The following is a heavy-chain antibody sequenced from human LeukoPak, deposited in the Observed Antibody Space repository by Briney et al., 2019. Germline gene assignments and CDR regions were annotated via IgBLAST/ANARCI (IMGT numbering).Heavy chain of an antibody. Sequence: PGGSLRLSCAASGFTFSSYSMNWVRQAPGKGLEWVSSISSTTSHIYYADSVKGRFTISRDNAKNSLYLQMNSLRAEDTAVYYCAKSDCSSTSCLADSWGQGTLVIVSS. CDR1: GFTFSSYS. CDR3: AKSDCSSTSCLADS. V-gene: IGHV3-21*01. CDR2: ISSTTSHI. J-gene: IGHJ4*02. D-gene: IGHD2-2*01.